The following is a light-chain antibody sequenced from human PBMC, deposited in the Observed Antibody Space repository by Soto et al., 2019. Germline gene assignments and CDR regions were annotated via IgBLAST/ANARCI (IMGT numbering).Light chain of an antibody. CDR3: QTWGTGILV. J-gene: IGLJ2*01. CDR1: SRHSSYA. Sequence: QLVLTQSPSASASLGASVKLTCTLSSRHSSYAIAWHQQQPEKGPRYLMKLNSDGRHTKGDGIPDRFSGSSSGTERYLTISSLQSEDEADYYCQTWGTGILVFGGGIKVTVL. V-gene: IGLV4-69*01. CDR2: LNSDGRH.